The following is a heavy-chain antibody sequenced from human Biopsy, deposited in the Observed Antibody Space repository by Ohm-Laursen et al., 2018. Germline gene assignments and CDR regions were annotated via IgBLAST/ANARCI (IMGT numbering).Heavy chain of an antibody. CDR3: AKGQDLRGGAEYFQH. CDR1: GYTFTGQY. D-gene: IGHD2-15*01. V-gene: IGHV1-2*02. J-gene: IGHJ1*01. Sequence: SVKVSCKSSGYTFTGQYLHWVRQVPGQGLEWMGWINPHSGTTKFAQDFQGRVTMTRDTSITAAYMELRRLRSDDTAVYYCAKGQDLRGGAEYFQHWGQGALVTVSS. CDR2: INPHSGTT.